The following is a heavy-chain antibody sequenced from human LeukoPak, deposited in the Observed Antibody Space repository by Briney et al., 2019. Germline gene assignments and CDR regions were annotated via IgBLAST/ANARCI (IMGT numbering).Heavy chain of an antibody. CDR2: ISSSGSTI. Sequence: GGSLRLSCAASGFTFSSYEMNWVRQAPGKGLEWVSYISSSGSTIYYADSVKGRFTISRDNAKNSLYLQMNSLRAEDTAVYYCARERAWFGVFDYWGQGTLVTVSS. J-gene: IGHJ4*02. CDR3: ARERAWFGVFDY. CDR1: GFTFSSYE. D-gene: IGHD3-10*01. V-gene: IGHV3-48*03.